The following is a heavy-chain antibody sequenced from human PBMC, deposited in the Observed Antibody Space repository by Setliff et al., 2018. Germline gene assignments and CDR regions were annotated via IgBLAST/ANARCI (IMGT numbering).Heavy chain of an antibody. CDR1: DDSISSRHYY. CDR2: TFMSGST. Sequence: SETLSLTCTVSDDSISSRHYYWGWIRQPAGKGLEWIGQTFMSGSTDYDPSFESRVTISLDMSKNQFFLDLTSVTAADTGVYYCVRAPVYCSGDCYPRYFDAWGQGTLVAVSS. CDR3: VRAPVYCSGDCYPRYFDA. J-gene: IGHJ5*02. V-gene: IGHV4-61*09. D-gene: IGHD2-21*01.